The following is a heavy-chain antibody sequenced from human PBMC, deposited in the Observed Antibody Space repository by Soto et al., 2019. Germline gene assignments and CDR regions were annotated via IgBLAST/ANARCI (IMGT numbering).Heavy chain of an antibody. CDR3: AKGQGYYYDATGYTFDY. V-gene: IGHV3-23*01. D-gene: IGHD3-22*01. CDR1: GFTFIRYV. J-gene: IGHJ4*01. Sequence: VGSLRLSCEASGFTFIRYVMIWVRQAPGKGLEWVSAIGGSGPSTFYADSVRGRSTISRDDSKNIVYLQMHSLGAEDTAMYYCAKGQGYYYDATGYTFDYLGHGTLVTVSS. CDR2: IGGSGPST.